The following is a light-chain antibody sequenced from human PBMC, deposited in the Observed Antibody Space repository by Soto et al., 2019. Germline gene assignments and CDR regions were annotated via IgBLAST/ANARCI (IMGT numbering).Light chain of an antibody. J-gene: IGKJ5*01. Sequence: EIVLTQSPATLSLSPGDRATLSCRASQSISSFLAWYQQKPGQAPRLLIYGASNRATGFPARFSGSGSGTDFTLTISSLEPEDFAVYYCQQHFNGPITFGQGTRLDIK. CDR1: QSISSF. V-gene: IGKV3-11*01. CDR2: GAS. CDR3: QQHFNGPIT.